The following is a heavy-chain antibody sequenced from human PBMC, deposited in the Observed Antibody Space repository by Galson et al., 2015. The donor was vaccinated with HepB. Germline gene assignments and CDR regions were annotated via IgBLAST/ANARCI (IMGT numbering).Heavy chain of an antibody. CDR2: ISYDGSNK. V-gene: IGHV3-30*04. J-gene: IGHJ3*02. Sequence: SLRLSCAASGFTFSSYAMHWVRQAPGKGLEWVAVISYDGSNKYYADSVKGRFTISRDNSKNTLYLQMNSLRAEDTAVYYCARDRQQLPTPDAFDIWGQGTMVTVSS. CDR1: GFTFSSYA. CDR3: ARDRQQLPTPDAFDI. D-gene: IGHD6-13*01.